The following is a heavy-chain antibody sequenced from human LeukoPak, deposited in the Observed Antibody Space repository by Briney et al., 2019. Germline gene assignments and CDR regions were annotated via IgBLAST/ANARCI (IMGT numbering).Heavy chain of an antibody. J-gene: IGHJ4*02. V-gene: IGHV4-4*07. CDR1: GASISSYY. CDR2: GSTSGST. D-gene: IGHD3-10*01. CDR3: ARDSYFGSGNYYIDY. Sequence: PSETLSLTCTVSGASISSYYWSWIRQPAGKGLEWIGRGSTSGSTNYNPSLKSRVTMSVETPKNQFSLKLSSVTAADTAVYYCARDSYFGSGNYYIDYWGQGTLVTVSS.